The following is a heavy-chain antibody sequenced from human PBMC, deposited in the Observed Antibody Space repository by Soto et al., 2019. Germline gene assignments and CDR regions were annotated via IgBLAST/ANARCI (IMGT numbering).Heavy chain of an antibody. CDR2: IKSKTDVGTT. CDR1: GFTFSNAW. D-gene: IGHD3-10*01. J-gene: IGHJ4*02. Sequence: LRLSCAASGFTFSNAWMSWFRQAPGKGLEWVGRIKSKTDVGTTDYAAPVKGRFTISRDDSKNTLYLQMNSLKTEDTAVYYCTTDPEYLTWGQVTPITVYS. V-gene: IGHV3-15*01. CDR3: TTDPEYLT.